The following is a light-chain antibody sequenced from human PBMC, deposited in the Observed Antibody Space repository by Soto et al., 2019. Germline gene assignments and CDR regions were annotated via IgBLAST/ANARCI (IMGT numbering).Light chain of an antibody. J-gene: IGKJ5*01. CDR1: QSISN. CDR2: GAS. CDR3: QQQVT. Sequence: IVMTQSPAALSVSPGERVTFSCRASQSISNLAWYQQKPGQAPRLLIYGASSRATGIPDRFSGSGSGTDFTLTIRRLEPEDFEVYYCQQQVTFGQGTRLEI. V-gene: IGKV3-20*01.